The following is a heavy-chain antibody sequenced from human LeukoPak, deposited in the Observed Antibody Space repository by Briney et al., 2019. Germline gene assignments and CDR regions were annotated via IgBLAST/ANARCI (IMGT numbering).Heavy chain of an antibody. CDR1: GYTFTGYY. CDR2: INPNSGGT. D-gene: IGHD1-20*01. V-gene: IGHV1-2*02. Sequence: ASVKVSCKASGYTFTGYYMHWVRQAPGQGLEWMGWINPNSGGTNYAQKFQGRVTMTRDTSISTAYMALSRLRSDDTAVYYCARRGITGTPISDYWGQGTLVTVSS. CDR3: ARRGITGTPISDY. J-gene: IGHJ4*02.